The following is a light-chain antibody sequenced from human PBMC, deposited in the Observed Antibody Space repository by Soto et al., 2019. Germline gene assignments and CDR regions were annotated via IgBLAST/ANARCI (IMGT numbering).Light chain of an antibody. Sequence: QSALTQPASVSGSPGQSITISCPGTSSDIGAYNFVSWYQQHPGKAPKLMLYDVNIRPSGVSNRFSGSKSGNTASLTISGLQAEDEADYDCTSWTTSKTMIVGGGTK. CDR3: TSWTTSKTMI. CDR2: DVN. V-gene: IGLV2-14*03. J-gene: IGLJ2*01. CDR1: SSDIGAYNF.